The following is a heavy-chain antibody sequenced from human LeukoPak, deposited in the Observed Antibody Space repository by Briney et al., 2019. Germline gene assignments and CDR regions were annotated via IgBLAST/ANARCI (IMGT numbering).Heavy chain of an antibody. V-gene: IGHV4-39*07. CDR1: GGSISSSSYY. CDR2: IYYSGST. D-gene: IGHD5-12*01. CDR3: ARAPKVATIGGRGGFDY. J-gene: IGHJ4*02. Sequence: SETLSLTCTVSGGSISSSSYYWGWIRQPPGKGLEWIGSIYYSGSTYYNPSLKSRVTISVDTSKNQFSLKLSSVTAADTAVYYCARAPKVATIGGRGGFDYWGQGTLVTVSS.